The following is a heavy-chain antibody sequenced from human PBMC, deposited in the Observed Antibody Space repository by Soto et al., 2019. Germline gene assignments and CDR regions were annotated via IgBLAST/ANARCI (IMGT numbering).Heavy chain of an antibody. V-gene: IGHV4-31*03. CDR2: FHYSGGT. J-gene: IGHJ4*02. D-gene: IGHD3-16*01. CDR1: GGSISTTDYH. CDR3: ARIGRSGGGWGYFDY. Sequence: QVQLQESGPGLVKPSQTLSLTCTVSGGSISTTDYHWTWIRQYPGMGLEWIGRFHYSGGTYYNPSLKSRVLISLDTSKNELSLKLSSVTAADTAVYYCARIGRSGGGWGYFDYWGQGALVTVSS.